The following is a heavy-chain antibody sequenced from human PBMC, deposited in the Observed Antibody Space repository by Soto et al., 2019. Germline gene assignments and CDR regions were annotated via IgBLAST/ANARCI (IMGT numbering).Heavy chain of an antibody. CDR3: ERAHDGLVAFDV. CDR1: GGSVSSGAYY. V-gene: IGHV4-31*03. J-gene: IGHJ4*02. D-gene: IGHD2-8*02. Sequence: PSETLSLTCTVSGGSVSSGAYYWGWIRQHPGKALEWIGFIYYRGGTYYRPSLGGRITISSDATKNQFSLRLSSVTAADTAVYYSERAHDGLVAFDVWGQGTLVTVSS. CDR2: IYYRGGT.